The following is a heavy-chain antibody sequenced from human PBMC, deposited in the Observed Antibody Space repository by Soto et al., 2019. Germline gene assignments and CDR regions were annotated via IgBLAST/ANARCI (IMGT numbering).Heavy chain of an antibody. D-gene: IGHD2-2*02. CDR2: IYSGGST. CDR1: GFTVNNNY. V-gene: IGHV3-66*01. J-gene: IGHJ4*02. Sequence: PGGSLRLSCAASGFTVNNNYMSWVRQAPGKGLEWVSVIYSGGSTYYADSVNGRFTISRDNSKNTVHLQMNSLRAEDTAVYYCARDLSVVVPAAIGLVDYWGQGTLVTVSS. CDR3: ARDLSVVVPAAIGLVDY.